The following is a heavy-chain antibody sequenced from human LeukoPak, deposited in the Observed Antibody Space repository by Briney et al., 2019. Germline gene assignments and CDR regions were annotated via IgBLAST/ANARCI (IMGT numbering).Heavy chain of an antibody. J-gene: IGHJ3*02. CDR1: GGSISSSSYY. V-gene: IGHV4-39*07. Sequence: SETLSLTCTVSGGSISSSSYYWGWIRQPPGKGLEWIGSIYYSGSTYYNPSLKSRVTISVDTSKNQFSLKLSSVTAADTAVYYCARNLYLGDAFDIWGQGTMVTVSS. D-gene: IGHD3-16*01. CDR2: IYYSGST. CDR3: ARNLYLGDAFDI.